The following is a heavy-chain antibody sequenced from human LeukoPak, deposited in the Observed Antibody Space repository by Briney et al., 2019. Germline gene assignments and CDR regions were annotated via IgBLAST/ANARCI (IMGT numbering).Heavy chain of an antibody. D-gene: IGHD3-22*01. CDR3: ARDLPITNYYDSSAPLG. CDR2: IKQDGSEK. V-gene: IGHV3-7*01. J-gene: IGHJ4*02. CDR1: GFTFSSYW. Sequence: GGSLRLSCAASGFTFSSYWMSWVRQAPGKGLEWVANIKQDGSEKYYVDSVKGRFTISRDNSKNTLYLQMNSLRAEDTAVYYCARDLPITNYYDSSAPLGWGQGTLVTVSS.